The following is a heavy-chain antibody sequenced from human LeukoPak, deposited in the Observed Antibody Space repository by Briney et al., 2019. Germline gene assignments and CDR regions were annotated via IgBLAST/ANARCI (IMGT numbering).Heavy chain of an antibody. D-gene: IGHD3-10*01. CDR2: IYYSGSA. Sequence: PSETLSLTCTVSGYSISSGYYWGWIRQPPGKGLEWIGNIYYSGSAYYNPSLKSRVTISVDTSKNQFSLKMTYVTAADTAVYYCASGRGTIITRIDYWGQGTLVSVSS. V-gene: IGHV4-38-2*02. J-gene: IGHJ4*02. CDR1: GYSISSGYY. CDR3: ASGRGTIITRIDY.